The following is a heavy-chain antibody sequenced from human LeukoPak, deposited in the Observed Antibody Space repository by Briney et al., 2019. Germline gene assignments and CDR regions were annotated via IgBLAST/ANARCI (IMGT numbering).Heavy chain of an antibody. V-gene: IGHV3-23*01. Sequence: GGSPRLSCAASEFTFSNYAMNWVRQAPGKGLEWVSGISGGGGSTYYADSVKGRFTISRDNSKNTLYLQMDSLRAEDTALYYCAKGSGINHYHWIDPWGQGTLVTVSS. CDR1: EFTFSNYA. CDR2: ISGGGGST. CDR3: AKGSGINHYHWIDP. D-gene: IGHD1-14*01. J-gene: IGHJ5*02.